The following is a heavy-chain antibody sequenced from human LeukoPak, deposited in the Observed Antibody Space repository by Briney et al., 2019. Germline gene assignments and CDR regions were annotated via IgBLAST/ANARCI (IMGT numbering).Heavy chain of an antibody. CDR1: QFTFSDHY. V-gene: IGHV3-11*05. Sequence: GGSLGLSCAVSQFTFSDHYMSWIRQAPGKGLEWLSSISSKGDHTNYADSVKGRFTISRDNGKKSLFLHMNNLRAEDTAVYFCARGSFSGFPAVNVTGVQGAFDIWGQGTVVSVSS. J-gene: IGHJ3*02. CDR2: ISSKGDHT. D-gene: IGHD2-21*02. CDR3: ARGSFSGFPAVNVTGVQGAFDI.